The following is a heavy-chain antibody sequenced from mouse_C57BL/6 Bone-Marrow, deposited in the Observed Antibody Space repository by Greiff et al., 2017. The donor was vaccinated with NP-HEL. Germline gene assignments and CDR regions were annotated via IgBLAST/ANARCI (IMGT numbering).Heavy chain of an antibody. J-gene: IGHJ4*01. CDR3: TTGGSSPYARDY. V-gene: IGHV14-4*01. CDR1: GFNIKDDY. Sequence: EVQLQQSGAELVRPGASVKLSCTVSGFNIKDDYMHWVKQRPEQGLEWIGWIDPENGDTAYASKFQGKATIPADTSSNTAYLQLSSLTSEDTAVYYGTTGGSSPYARDYWGQGTSVTVSS. D-gene: IGHD1-1*01. CDR2: IDPENGDT.